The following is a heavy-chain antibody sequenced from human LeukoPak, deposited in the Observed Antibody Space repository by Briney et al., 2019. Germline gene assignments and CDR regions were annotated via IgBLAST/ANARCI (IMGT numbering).Heavy chain of an antibody. J-gene: IGHJ4*02. CDR3: ATPLDYYDRSDSHQGGD. CDR2: IKHDGSEK. CDR1: GLTFSRHW. V-gene: IGHV3-7*03. D-gene: IGHD3-22*01. Sequence: GGSLRLSCAASGLTFSRHWMTWVRQAPGKGLEWVANIKHDGSEKNYVDSVRGRFTISRDNAKNSLYLQMNSLRAEDTAVYYCATPLDYYDRSDSHQGGDWGQGTLVTVSS.